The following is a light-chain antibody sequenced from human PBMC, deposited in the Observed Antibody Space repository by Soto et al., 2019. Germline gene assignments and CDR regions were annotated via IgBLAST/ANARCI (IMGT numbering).Light chain of an antibody. CDR1: SSNIGSHS. Sequence: QSVLTQPPSVSAAPGQKVTISCSGSSSNIGSHSVSWYQHIPGTAPKRLISDNENRPSGIPDRFSGSKSGTSATLGISGLQTGDEADYYCAAWDSRLSGVVFGGGTKVTVL. J-gene: IGLJ3*02. CDR3: AAWDSRLSGVV. CDR2: DNE. V-gene: IGLV1-51*01.